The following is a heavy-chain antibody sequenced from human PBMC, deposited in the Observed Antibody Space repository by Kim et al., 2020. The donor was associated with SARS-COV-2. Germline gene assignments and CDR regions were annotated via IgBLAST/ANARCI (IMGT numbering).Heavy chain of an antibody. D-gene: IGHD3-22*01. CDR3: ARDLGYYYDSSGYYYRDY. CDR1: GFTFSSYS. J-gene: IGHJ4*02. V-gene: IGHV3-48*04. Sequence: GGSLRLSCAASGFTFSSYSMNWVRQAPGKGLEWVSYISSSSSTIYYADSVKGRFTISRDNAKNSLYLQMNSLRAEDTAVYYCARDLGYYYDSSGYYYRDYWGQGTLVTVSS. CDR2: ISSSSSTI.